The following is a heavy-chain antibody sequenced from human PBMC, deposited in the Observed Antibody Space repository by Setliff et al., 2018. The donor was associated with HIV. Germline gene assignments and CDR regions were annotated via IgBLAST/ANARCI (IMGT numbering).Heavy chain of an antibody. J-gene: IGHJ4*02. CDR3: AKGPGRYFTGAGGFDF. D-gene: IGHD1-26*01. CDR2: MNPKSGVS. CDR1: GQSFTNYD. Sequence: EASVKVSCKPSGQSFTNYDIHWLRRASGQGLEWMGWMNPKSGVSGSALKFHDRVTMTRDTSTLTLYMELSSLRAEDTAVYYCAKGPGRYFTGAGGFDFWGQGTLVTVSS. V-gene: IGHV1-8*01.